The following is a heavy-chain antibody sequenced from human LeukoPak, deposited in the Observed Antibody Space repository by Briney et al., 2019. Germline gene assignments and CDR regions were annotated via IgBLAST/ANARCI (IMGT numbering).Heavy chain of an antibody. J-gene: IGHJ6*02. CDR2: IWYDGSNK. Sequence: GGSLRLSCAASGFTFSSYGMHWVRQAPGKGLEWVAVIWYDGSNKYYADSVKGRFTISRDNAKNSLYLQMNSLRAEDTAVYYCARGVVTAIWAYYYYGMDVWGQGTTVTVSS. D-gene: IGHD2-21*02. CDR1: GFTFSSYG. CDR3: ARGVVTAIWAYYYYGMDV. V-gene: IGHV3-33*01.